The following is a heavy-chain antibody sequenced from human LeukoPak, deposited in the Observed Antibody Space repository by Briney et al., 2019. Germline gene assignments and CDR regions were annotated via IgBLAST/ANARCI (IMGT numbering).Heavy chain of an antibody. Sequence: GGSLRLSCAASGFTFHDYTMHWVRQVPGKGLEWVSSINWNSGGIDYVDSVKGRFTISRDNAKNSLYLQMNSLRAEDTAVYYCARVVLRFLEWPPGGYYMDVWGKGTTVTVSS. CDR2: INWNSGGI. D-gene: IGHD3-3*01. CDR1: GFTFHDYT. V-gene: IGHV3-9*01. CDR3: ARVVLRFLEWPPGGYYMDV. J-gene: IGHJ6*03.